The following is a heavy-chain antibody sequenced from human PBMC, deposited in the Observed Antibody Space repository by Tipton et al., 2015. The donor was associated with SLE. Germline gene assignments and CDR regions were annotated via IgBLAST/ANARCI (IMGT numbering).Heavy chain of an antibody. V-gene: IGHV3-13*01. CDR3: ARGIAVAGDAFDI. D-gene: IGHD6-19*01. CDR1: GFTFSSYD. Sequence: SLRLSCAASGFTFSSYDMHWVRQATGKGLDWVSAIGTAGDTYYPGSVKGRFTISRENAKNSLYLQMNSLRAGDTAVYYCARGIAVAGDAFDIWGQGTMVTVSS. J-gene: IGHJ3*02. CDR2: IGTAGDT.